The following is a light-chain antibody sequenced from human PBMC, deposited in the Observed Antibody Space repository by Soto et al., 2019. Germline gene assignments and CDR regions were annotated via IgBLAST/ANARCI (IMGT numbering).Light chain of an antibody. CDR2: GVF. J-gene: IGKJ5*01. CDR3: QQYGRSPPT. CDR1: QSVSDNY. V-gene: IGKV3-20*01. Sequence: EIVLTQSPGTLSLSPGERATLSCRASQSVSDNYFAWYQKKPGQAPRLLIYGVFNRATGIPDRFSASGSGTYFTLTISGLEPEDFAVYYCQQYGRSPPTFGQATRLEIK.